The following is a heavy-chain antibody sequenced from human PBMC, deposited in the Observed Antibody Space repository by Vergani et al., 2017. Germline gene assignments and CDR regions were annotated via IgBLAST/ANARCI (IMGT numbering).Heavy chain of an antibody. CDR1: GFFFGDYY. CDR3: ARDIPRGANYFDF. V-gene: IGHV3-7*01. D-gene: IGHD2-2*02. CDR2: IKRDGTET. Sequence: VQLVESGGGLVKPGGSLRLSCTASGFFFGDYYMAWIRLAPGKGLDWVASIKRDGTETFYVDSVKGRFTISRDNAGNSLYLQMNSLRAVDTAVYYCARDIPRGANYFDFWGQGALVIVSS. J-gene: IGHJ4*02.